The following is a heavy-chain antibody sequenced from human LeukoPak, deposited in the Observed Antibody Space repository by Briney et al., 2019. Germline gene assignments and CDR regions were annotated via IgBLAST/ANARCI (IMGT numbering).Heavy chain of an antibody. J-gene: IGHJ3*02. CDR3: ARGGSGWPHDAFDI. V-gene: IGHV1-3*01. CDR1: GYTFTSYA. CDR2: INAGNGNT. Sequence: ASVNVSCTASGYTFTSYAMHWVRQAPGQRLEWMGWINAGNGNTKYSQKFQGRVTITRDTSASTAYMELSSLRSEDTAVYYCARGGSGWPHDAFDIWGQGTMVTVSS. D-gene: IGHD6-19*01.